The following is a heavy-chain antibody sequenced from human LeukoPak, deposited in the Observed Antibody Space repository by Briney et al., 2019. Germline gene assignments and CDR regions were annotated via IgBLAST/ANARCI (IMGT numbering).Heavy chain of an antibody. CDR3: AKGDSGYCSSISCYLDY. J-gene: IGHJ4*02. CDR2: ISYDGNNK. Sequence: GGSLRLSCAASGFTFSNYGMHWVRQAPGKGLEWVAVISYDGNNKYSADSVRGRFTISRDNSKNTLYLQMDSLRAEDTALYYCAKGDSGYCSSISCYLDYWGQGTLVTVSS. D-gene: IGHD2-2*01. V-gene: IGHV3-30*18. CDR1: GFTFSNYG.